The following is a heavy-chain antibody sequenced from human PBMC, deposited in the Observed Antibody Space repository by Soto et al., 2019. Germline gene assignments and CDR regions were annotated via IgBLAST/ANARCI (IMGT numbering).Heavy chain of an antibody. D-gene: IGHD2-8*01. CDR2: IRDSGST. V-gene: IGHV4-31*03. CDR1: GGSVSSDDYS. J-gene: IGHJ4*02. Sequence: QVQLQESGPGLVTPSQTLSVTCTVSGGSVSSDDYSWSWIRQHPGTGLEWIGYIRDSGSTYYNPSLGGRVKISVDTSKNQYSLRLRSVTGADTAVYYFAGAMAKDFDYWGQGTLVTASS. CDR3: AGAMAKDFDY.